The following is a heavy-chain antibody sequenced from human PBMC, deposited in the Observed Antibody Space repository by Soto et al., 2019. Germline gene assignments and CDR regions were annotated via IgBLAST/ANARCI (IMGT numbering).Heavy chain of an antibody. V-gene: IGHV3-30*04. CDR1: GFSFSSYA. J-gene: IGHJ4*02. Sequence: QVQLVESGGGVVQPGRSLRLSCAASGFSFSSYAMHWVRQAPGTGLEWVAVISYDGSNKYYADSVKGRFTISRDNSKNTLYLQMNSLRAEDTAVYYCAKDVTTVTTVDYWGQGTLVTVSS. CDR3: AKDVTTVTTVDY. CDR2: ISYDGSNK. D-gene: IGHD4-17*01.